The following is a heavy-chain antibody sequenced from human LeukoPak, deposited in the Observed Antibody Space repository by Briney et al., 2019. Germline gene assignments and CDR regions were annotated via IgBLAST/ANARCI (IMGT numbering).Heavy chain of an antibody. V-gene: IGHV4-34*01. J-gene: IGHJ4*02. CDR3: ARGSRNYNNYEGADY. Sequence: SLSLACAVYGGAFGGYYSSWIRQPPGKGLEWIGVINHSGDTKYNPSLKSRVSMSVDVSKDQFSLKLTSLTAADTAVYYCARGSRNYNNYEGADYWGQGTLVTVSS. CDR1: GGAFGGYY. CDR2: INHSGDT. D-gene: IGHD4-11*01.